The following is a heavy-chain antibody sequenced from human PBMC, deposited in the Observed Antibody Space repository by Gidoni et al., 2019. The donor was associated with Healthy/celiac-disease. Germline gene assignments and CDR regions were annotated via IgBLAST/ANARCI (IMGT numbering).Heavy chain of an antibody. Sequence: EVQLVESGGGLVKPGGSLRLSCPASGFTFSSYSMNWVRQAPGKGLEWVSSISSSSSYIYYADSVKGRFTIARDNAKNSLYLQMNSLRAEDTAVYYCASRAGIAVAGTPDYWGQGTLVTVSS. CDR2: ISSSSSYI. V-gene: IGHV3-21*01. J-gene: IGHJ4*02. CDR3: ASRAGIAVAGTPDY. D-gene: IGHD6-19*01. CDR1: GFTFSSYS.